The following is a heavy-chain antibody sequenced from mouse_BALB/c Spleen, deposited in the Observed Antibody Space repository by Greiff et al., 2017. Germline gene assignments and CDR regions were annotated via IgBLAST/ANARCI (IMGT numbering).Heavy chain of an antibody. CDR2: IDPSDSYT. Sequence: QVQLKQPGAELVKPGASVKMSCKASGYTFTSYWMHWVKQRPGQGLEWIGVIDPSDSYTSYNQKFKGKATLTVDTSSSTAYMQLSSLTSEDSAVYYCTRGGTALAYWGQGTLVTVSA. J-gene: IGHJ3*01. CDR3: TRGGTALAY. V-gene: IGHV1S127*01. D-gene: IGHD1-2*01. CDR1: GYTFTSYW.